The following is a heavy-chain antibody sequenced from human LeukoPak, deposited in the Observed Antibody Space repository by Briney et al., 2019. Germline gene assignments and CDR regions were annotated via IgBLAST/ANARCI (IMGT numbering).Heavy chain of an antibody. D-gene: IGHD3-10*01. CDR2: IIPILGIA. CDR1: FSXXX. CDR3: ANPRG. J-gene: IGHJ4*02. V-gene: IGHV1-69*02. Sequence: FSXXXXXWXXXAPGQGLEWMGRIIPILGIANYAQKFQGRVTITADKSTSTAYMELSSLRSEDTAVYYCANPRGWGQGTLVTVSS.